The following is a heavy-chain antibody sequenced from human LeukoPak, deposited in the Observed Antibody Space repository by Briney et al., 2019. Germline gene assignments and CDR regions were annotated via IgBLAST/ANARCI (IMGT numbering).Heavy chain of an antibody. Sequence: KASETLSLTCAVSGGSISSGGYSWSWIRQPPGKGLEWIGYIYHSGSTYYNPSLKSRVTISVDRSENQFSLKLSSVTAADTAVYYCARGDRWFDPWGQGTLVTVSS. J-gene: IGHJ5*02. CDR2: IYHSGST. CDR3: ARGDRWFDP. V-gene: IGHV4-30-2*01. CDR1: GGSISSGGYS.